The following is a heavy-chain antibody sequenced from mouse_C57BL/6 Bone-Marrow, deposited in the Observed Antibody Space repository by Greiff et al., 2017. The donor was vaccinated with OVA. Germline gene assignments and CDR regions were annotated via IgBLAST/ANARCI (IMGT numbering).Heavy chain of an antibody. J-gene: IGHJ2*01. Sequence: QVQLKQPGAELVKPGASVKLSCKASGYTFTSYWMHWVKQRPGRGLEWIGRIDPNSGGTKYNEKFKSKATLTVDKPSSTAYMQRSSLTSEDSAVYYCARDWDGDFDYWGQGTTLTVSS. V-gene: IGHV1-72*01. CDR3: ARDWDGDFDY. CDR1: GYTFTSYW. CDR2: IDPNSGGT. D-gene: IGHD4-1*01.